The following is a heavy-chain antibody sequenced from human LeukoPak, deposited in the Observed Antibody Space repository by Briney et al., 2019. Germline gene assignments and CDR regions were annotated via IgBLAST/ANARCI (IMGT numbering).Heavy chain of an antibody. CDR2: IYYSGST. CDR1: GGSISSSSYY. CDR3: ARVLMEDYIWGSYRYHDY. Sequence: SETLSLTCTVSGGSISSSSYYWGWIRQPPGKGLEWIGSIYYSGSTYYNPSLKSRVTISVDTSKNQVSLKLSSVTAADTAVYYCARVLMEDYIWGSYRYHDYWGQGTLVTVSS. V-gene: IGHV4-39*07. D-gene: IGHD3-16*02. J-gene: IGHJ4*02.